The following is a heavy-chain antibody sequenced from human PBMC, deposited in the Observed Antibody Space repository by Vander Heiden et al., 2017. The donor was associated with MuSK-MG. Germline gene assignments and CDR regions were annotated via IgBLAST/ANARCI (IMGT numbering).Heavy chain of an antibody. CDR3: ARDVVGDGKTYDC. CDR2: FKTGGST. J-gene: IGHJ4*02. V-gene: IGHV4-61*02. Sequence: QVQLHESGPGLVEPSQTLSLTCTVPGGSISSGTFYWTWIRQPAGKGLEWIGRFKTGGSTSYNPSLQSRVTMSLDTSKNQFSLKLNSVTAADTAMYYCARDVVGDGKTYDCWGQGTLVTVSS. D-gene: IGHD2-15*01. CDR1: GGSISSGTFY.